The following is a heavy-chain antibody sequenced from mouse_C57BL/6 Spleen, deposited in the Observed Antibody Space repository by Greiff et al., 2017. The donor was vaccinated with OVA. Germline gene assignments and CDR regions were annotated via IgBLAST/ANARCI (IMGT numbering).Heavy chain of an antibody. Sequence: VKLMESGPGLVAPSQSLSITCTVSGFSLTSYGVSWVRQPPGKGLEWLGVIWGDGSTNYHSALISRLSISKDNSKSQVFLKLNSLQTDDTATYYGAKPGDDGYYAWFAYWGQGTLVTVSA. J-gene: IGHJ3*01. V-gene: IGHV2-3*01. CDR3: AKPGDDGYYAWFAY. CDR1: GFSLTSYG. CDR2: IWGDGST. D-gene: IGHD2-3*01.